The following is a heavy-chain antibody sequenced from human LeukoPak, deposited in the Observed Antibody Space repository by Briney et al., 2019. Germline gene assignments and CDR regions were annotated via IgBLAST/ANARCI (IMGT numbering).Heavy chain of an antibody. CDR2: ISAYNGNT. V-gene: IGHV1-18*01. D-gene: IGHD1-26*01. Sequence: GASVKVSCKASGYTFSIYGFSWVRQAPGQGLEWMGWISAYNGNTNYAQKFQGRVTMTTDTSTSTAYMELRSLRSDDTAVYYCARAAPGGIPVDYWGQGTLVTVSS. CDR3: ARAAPGGIPVDY. J-gene: IGHJ4*02. CDR1: GYTFSIYG.